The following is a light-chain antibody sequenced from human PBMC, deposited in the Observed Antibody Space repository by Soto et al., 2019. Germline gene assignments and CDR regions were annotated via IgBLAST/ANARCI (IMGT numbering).Light chain of an antibody. Sequence: EVVLTQSPGTLSLSLGEGGTLSCRASQSISSSYLAWYQHKPGQSPRLLIYAASSRATGIPDRFSGSGSGTDVTLTISRLEPEDFAVYYCQLYGGSRMFSFGEGTKLEI. CDR1: QSISSSY. J-gene: IGKJ2*01. CDR2: AAS. V-gene: IGKV3-20*01. CDR3: QLYGGSRMFS.